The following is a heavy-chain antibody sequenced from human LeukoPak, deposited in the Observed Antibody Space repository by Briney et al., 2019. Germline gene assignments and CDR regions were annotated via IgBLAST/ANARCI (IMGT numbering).Heavy chain of an antibody. CDR2: INPSGGST. CDR1: GGTFSSYA. Sequence: ASVKVSCKASGGTFSSYAISWVRQAPGQGLEWMGIINPSGGSTSYAQKFQGRVTMTRDTSTSTVYMELSSLRSEDTAVYYCARDLITMVLSHKGSWFDPWGQGTLVTVSS. V-gene: IGHV1-46*01. CDR3: ARDLITMVLSHKGSWFDP. J-gene: IGHJ5*02. D-gene: IGHD3-10*01.